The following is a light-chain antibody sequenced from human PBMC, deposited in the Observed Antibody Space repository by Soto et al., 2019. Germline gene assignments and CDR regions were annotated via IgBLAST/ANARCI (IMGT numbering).Light chain of an antibody. Sequence: QSALTQPPSVSGSPGQSVAISCTGTGSDVGSYNRVSWYQQPPGTAPKLMIYEVSNRPSRVPDRFSGSKSGNTASLTISGLQAEDEADYYCSSYTSSSTYVVFGGGTKLTVL. J-gene: IGLJ2*01. CDR1: GSDVGSYNR. V-gene: IGLV2-18*02. CDR3: SSYTSSSTYVV. CDR2: EVS.